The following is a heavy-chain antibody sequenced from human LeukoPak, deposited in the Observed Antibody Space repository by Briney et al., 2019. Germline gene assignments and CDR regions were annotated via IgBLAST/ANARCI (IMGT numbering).Heavy chain of an antibody. Sequence: SETLSPTCTVSGGSITSYFWSWIRQPPGKGLEWIGYISYSGNTNYNPPLKSRVTISVDTSKNTFSMTLNSVTAADTAVYYCARHVGGTTYDYWGQGTLVTVSS. CDR1: GGSITSYF. V-gene: IGHV4-59*08. CDR2: ISYSGNT. D-gene: IGHD1-14*01. J-gene: IGHJ4*02. CDR3: ARHVGGTTYDY.